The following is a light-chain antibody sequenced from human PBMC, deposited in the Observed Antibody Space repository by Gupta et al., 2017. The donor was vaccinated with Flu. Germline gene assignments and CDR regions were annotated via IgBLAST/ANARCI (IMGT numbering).Light chain of an antibody. V-gene: IGKV1D-13*01. CDR3: KQFNN. CDR2: DAS. J-gene: IGKJ3*01. CDR1: QGMSNA. Sequence: AIQLAQSPSSLSASVGDRVAITCRTSQGMSNAVAWYQQKSGRPPKLLIYDASRLYSGVSARFSGSGSGTDFTRTRSSLQTEDFDTYDCKQFNNFGHGTRVDI.